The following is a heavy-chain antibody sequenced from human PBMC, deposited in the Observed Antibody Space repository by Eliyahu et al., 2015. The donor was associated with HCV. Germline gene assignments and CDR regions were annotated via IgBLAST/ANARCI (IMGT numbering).Heavy chain of an antibody. V-gene: IGHV4-34*01. D-gene: IGHD3-3*01. CDR1: GGSFSGYY. CDR2: INHRGGA. Sequence: QVQLQQWGAGLLKPSETLSLTCAVYGGSFSGYYWSWIRQPPGKGLEWIGEINHRGGAHSNPSLKSRVTISVDTSKNQFSLKLSSVTAADTAVYYCASPKSHYDFWSGHGYYGMDVWGKGTTVTVSS. CDR3: ASPKSHYDFWSGHGYYGMDV. J-gene: IGHJ6*04.